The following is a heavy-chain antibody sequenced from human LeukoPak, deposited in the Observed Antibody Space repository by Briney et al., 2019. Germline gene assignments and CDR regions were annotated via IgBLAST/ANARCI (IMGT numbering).Heavy chain of an antibody. CDR3: AKQFLTAVNTWPNIGFGS. CDR2: ISGSGRGT. J-gene: IGHJ4*02. D-gene: IGHD4-17*01. CDR1: GFTFSSYA. V-gene: IGHV3-23*01. Sequence: GGSLRLSCAASGFTFSSYAMSWVRQAPGKGLEWVSTISGSGRGTFYADSVKGRFTISRDNSKSTVFLQMNSLRPEDSTLYYCAKQFLTAVNTWPNIGFGSWGEGTPVIVS.